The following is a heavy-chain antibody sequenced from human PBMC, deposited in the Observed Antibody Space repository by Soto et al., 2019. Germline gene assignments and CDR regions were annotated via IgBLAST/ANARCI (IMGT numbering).Heavy chain of an antibody. CDR2: IYYSGST. D-gene: IGHD5-18*01. Sequence: QVQLQESGPGLVKPSQTLSLTCTVSGGSISSGGYYWSWIRQHPGKGLEWIGYIYYSGSTYYNPSLKSRVTISVDSSKNQFSLQLSSVTAADTAVYYCARVGYSYGYAPDYWGQGTLVTVSS. V-gene: IGHV4-31*03. CDR3: ARVGYSYGYAPDY. J-gene: IGHJ4*02. CDR1: GGSISSGGYY.